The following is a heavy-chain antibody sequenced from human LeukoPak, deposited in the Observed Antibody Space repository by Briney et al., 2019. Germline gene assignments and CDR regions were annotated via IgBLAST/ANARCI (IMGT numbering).Heavy chain of an antibody. CDR3: ARVADSSSWYEY. D-gene: IGHD6-13*01. V-gene: IGHV1-2*02. CDR1: GYTFTGYY. CDR2: INPNSGGT. Sequence: GASVKVSCKASGYTFTGYYMHWVRQAPGQGLEWMGWINPNSGGTNYAQKFQGRVTMTRDTSISTAYMELSRLRSDDTAVHYCARVADSSSWYEYWGQGTLVTVSS. J-gene: IGHJ4*02.